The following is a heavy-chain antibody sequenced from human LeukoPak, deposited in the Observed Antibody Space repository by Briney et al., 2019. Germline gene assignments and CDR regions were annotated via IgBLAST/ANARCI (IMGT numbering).Heavy chain of an antibody. D-gene: IGHD6-19*01. V-gene: IGHV4-59*08. CDR2: IYYSGST. J-gene: IGHJ4*02. Sequence: SETLSLTCTFSRGSISNYYWSWIRQPPWKGRKAIGYIYYSGSTSYNPSLKRRGTISVDPSKNQFSLILTYVTAADTAVYFCARHEMSYGQWLTLDYWGQGTLVTVSS. CDR3: ARHEMSYGQWLTLDY. CDR1: RGSISNYY.